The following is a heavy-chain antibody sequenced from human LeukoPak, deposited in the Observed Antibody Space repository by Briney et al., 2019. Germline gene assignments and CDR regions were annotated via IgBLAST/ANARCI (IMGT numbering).Heavy chain of an antibody. Sequence: SETLSLTCAVYGGSFSGYYWRWIRQPPGKGLEWIGEINHSGSTNYNPSLKSRVTISVDTSKIQFSLKLSSVAAADTAVYCCARERERKLRWGVKGGIDYWGQGTLVTVSS. CDR3: ARERERKLRWGVKGGIDY. CDR2: INHSGST. CDR1: GGSFSGYY. J-gene: IGHJ4*02. D-gene: IGHD3-16*01. V-gene: IGHV4-34*01.